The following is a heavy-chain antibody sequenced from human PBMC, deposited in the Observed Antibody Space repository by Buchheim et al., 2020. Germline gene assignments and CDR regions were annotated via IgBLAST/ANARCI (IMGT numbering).Heavy chain of an antibody. CDR2: IYYSGST. Sequence: QVQLQESGPGLVKPSETLSLTCTVSGGSISSYYWSWIRQPPGKGLEWIGYIYYSGSTNYNPSLKSRVTISVDTSKNQFSLKLSSVTAADTAVYYCARASSYYYDSSGYTFDPWGKGTL. V-gene: IGHV4-59*01. D-gene: IGHD3-22*01. CDR3: ARASSYYYDSSGYTFDP. J-gene: IGHJ5*02. CDR1: GGSISSYY.